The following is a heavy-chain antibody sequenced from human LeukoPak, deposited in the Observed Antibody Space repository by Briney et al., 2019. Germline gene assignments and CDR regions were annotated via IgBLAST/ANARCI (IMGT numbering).Heavy chain of an antibody. CDR3: ARGLIAAREYYFDY. D-gene: IGHD6-6*01. CDR1: GDSISSGSYY. V-gene: IGHV4-61*01. J-gene: IGHJ4*02. CDR2: IYYSGST. Sequence: SETLSLTCTVSGDSISSGSYYWSWIRQPPEKELEWIGYIYYSGSTNYNPSLKSRVTISVDTSKNQFSLKLSSVTAADTAVYYCARGLIAAREYYFDYWGQGALVTVSS.